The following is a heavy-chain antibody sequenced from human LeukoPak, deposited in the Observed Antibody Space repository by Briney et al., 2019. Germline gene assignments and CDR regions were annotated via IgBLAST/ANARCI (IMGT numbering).Heavy chain of an antibody. CDR2: ISGYNGNT. Sequence: ASVKVSCKASGYTFTTYNINWVRQAPGQGLEWMGWISGYNGNTNYAQKLQGRVTMTRDTSTSTVYMELRSLRSDDTAVYYCARGIDSASPPLGTFEIWGQGTMVTVSS. V-gene: IGHV1-18*01. CDR3: ARGIDSASPPLGTFEI. J-gene: IGHJ3*02. CDR1: GYTFTTYN. D-gene: IGHD1-26*01.